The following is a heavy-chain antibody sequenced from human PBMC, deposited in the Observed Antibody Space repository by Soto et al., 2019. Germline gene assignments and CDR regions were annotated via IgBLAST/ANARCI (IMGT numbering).Heavy chain of an antibody. CDR2: FDPEDGET. Sequence: ASVKVSCKVSGYTLTELSMHWVRQAPGKGLEWMGGFDPEDGETIYAQRFQGRVTMTEDTSTDTAYMELSSLRSEDTAVYYCATGLRFLEWSRGFDPWGQGTLVTVSS. CDR3: ATGLRFLEWSRGFDP. CDR1: GYTLTELS. V-gene: IGHV1-24*01. D-gene: IGHD3-3*01. J-gene: IGHJ5*02.